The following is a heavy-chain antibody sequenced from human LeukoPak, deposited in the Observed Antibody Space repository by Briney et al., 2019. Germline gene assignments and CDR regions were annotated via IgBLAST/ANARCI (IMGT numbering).Heavy chain of an antibody. CDR1: GGSISSGDYY. CDR3: AREMNHVVPAATWRWFDP. CDR2: IYYSGST. J-gene: IGHJ5*02. V-gene: IGHV4-30-4*08. D-gene: IGHD2-2*01. Sequence: PSETLSLTCTVSGGSISSGDYYWSWIRQPPGKGLEWIGYIYYSGSTYYNPSLKSRVTISVDTSKNQFSLTLSSVTAADTAVYYCAREMNHVVPAATWRWFDPWGQGTLVAVSS.